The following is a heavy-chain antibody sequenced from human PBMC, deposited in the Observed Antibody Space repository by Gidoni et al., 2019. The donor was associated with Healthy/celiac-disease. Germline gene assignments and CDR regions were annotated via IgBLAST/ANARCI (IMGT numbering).Heavy chain of an antibody. D-gene: IGHD6-13*01. V-gene: IGHV3-74*01. Sequence: EVQLVESGGVLVHHGGSLRLPCAASGFTFSRYWMHWVRQGPGKGRVWVSRINREGSSTSYADSVKGRFTISRDNAKNTLYLQMNSLRAEDTAVYYCARDRWVAAAGTDWFDPWGQGTLVTVSS. CDR2: INREGSST. CDR1: GFTFSRYW. CDR3: ARDRWVAAAGTDWFDP. J-gene: IGHJ5*02.